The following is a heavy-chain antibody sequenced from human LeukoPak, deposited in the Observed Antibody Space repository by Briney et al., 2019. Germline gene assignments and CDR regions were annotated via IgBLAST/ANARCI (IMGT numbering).Heavy chain of an antibody. Sequence: SETLSLTCTVSGYSISSGYYWGWIRQPPGKGLEWIGSIYHSGSTYYNPSLKSRVTISVDTSKNQFSLKLSSVTAADTAVYYCARAGVEMAYFDYWGQGTLVTVSS. CDR1: GYSISSGYY. J-gene: IGHJ4*02. CDR2: IYHSGST. D-gene: IGHD5-24*01. V-gene: IGHV4-38-2*02. CDR3: ARAGVEMAYFDY.